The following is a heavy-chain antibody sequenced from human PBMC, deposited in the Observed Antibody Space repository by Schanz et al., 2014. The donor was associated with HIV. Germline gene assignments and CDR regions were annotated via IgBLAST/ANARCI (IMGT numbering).Heavy chain of an antibody. V-gene: IGHV3-72*01. CDR3: RGYRFYYGVDF. J-gene: IGHJ4*02. D-gene: IGHD4-17*01. CDR2: SRVKSDSYAT. Sequence: EVQLVESGGGLVQPGGSLRLSCAASGSTFSSYWMHWVRQAPGKGLVWVARSRVKSDSYATEYAASVKGRFSISRDDSKNSVYLQMNSLNIEDTAVYYCRGYRFYYGVDFWGQGTLVTVSS. CDR1: GSTFSSYW.